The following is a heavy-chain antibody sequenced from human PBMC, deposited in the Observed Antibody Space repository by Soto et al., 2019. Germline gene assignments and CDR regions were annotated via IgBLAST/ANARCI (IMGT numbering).Heavy chain of an antibody. Sequence: QITLKESGPPLVKPTQALTLTCTFSGFSLSTRGVGVGWIRQPPGKALEWLALIYWDDDKRYSPSLKSRLTISKDTPKNQVVLTMTNMAPVDTATYYCVRLLWFGELSWGQGPLVTVSS. D-gene: IGHD3-10*01. CDR3: VRLLWFGELS. CDR1: GFSLSTRGVG. CDR2: IYWDDDK. J-gene: IGHJ4*02. V-gene: IGHV2-5*02.